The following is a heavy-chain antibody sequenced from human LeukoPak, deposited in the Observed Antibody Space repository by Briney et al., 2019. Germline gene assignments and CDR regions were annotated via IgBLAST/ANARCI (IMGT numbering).Heavy chain of an antibody. CDR1: GFTFSSYA. CDR3: AKARTAGFDY. V-gene: IGHV3-23*01. J-gene: IGHJ4*02. Sequence: PGGSLRLSCAASGFTFSSYAITWVRQAPGKGLEWVSAVSSNGAKTYYADSVKGRFTISRDNYKNMVFLQMNSLRAEDTAVYYCAKARTAGFDYWGQGTLVTVSS. CDR2: VSSNGAKT. D-gene: IGHD1-1*01.